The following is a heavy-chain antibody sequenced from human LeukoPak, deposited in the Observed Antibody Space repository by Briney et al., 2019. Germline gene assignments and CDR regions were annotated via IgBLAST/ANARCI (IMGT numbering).Heavy chain of an antibody. CDR1: GFTFSSYW. J-gene: IGHJ4*02. V-gene: IGHV3-74*01. CDR2: INDDGSGT. D-gene: IGHD6-6*01. CDR3: ARVHLSYSSSPYFDY. Sequence: GGSLRLSCAASGFTFSSYWMHWVRQAPGKGLVWVSRINDDGSGTSNADSVKGRFTISRDNTKNMLYLQMNSLRAEDTAVYYCARVHLSYSSSPYFDYWGQGTLVTVSS.